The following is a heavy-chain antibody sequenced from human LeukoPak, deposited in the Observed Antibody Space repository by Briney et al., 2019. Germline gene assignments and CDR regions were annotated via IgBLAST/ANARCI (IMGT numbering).Heavy chain of an antibody. CDR3: ARDRGRIAVASGDY. CDR1: GFTFSSYG. J-gene: IGHJ4*02. CDR2: ISSSSSYI. V-gene: IGHV3-21*01. D-gene: IGHD6-19*01. Sequence: GGSLRLSCAASGFTFSSYGMNWVRQAPGKGLEWVSSISSSSSYIYYADSVKGRFTISRDNAKNSLYLQMNSLRAEDTAVYYCARDRGRIAVASGDYWGQGTLVTVSS.